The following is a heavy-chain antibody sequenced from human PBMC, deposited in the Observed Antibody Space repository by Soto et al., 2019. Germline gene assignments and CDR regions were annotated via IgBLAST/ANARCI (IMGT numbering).Heavy chain of an antibody. V-gene: IGHV1-69*06. CDR3: AEDRYCSSTSCYRVNWFDP. Sequence: QVQLVQSGAEVKKPGSSVKVSCKASGGTFSSYAISRVRQAPGQGLEWMGGIIPIFGTANYAQKFQGRVTITADKSTSTAYMEPSSLRSEDTAVYYCAEDRYCSSTSCYRVNWFDPWGQGTLVTVSS. CDR1: GGTFSSYA. CDR2: IIPIFGTA. D-gene: IGHD2-2*02. J-gene: IGHJ5*02.